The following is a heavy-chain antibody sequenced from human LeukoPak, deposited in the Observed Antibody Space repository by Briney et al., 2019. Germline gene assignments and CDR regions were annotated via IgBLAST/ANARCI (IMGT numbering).Heavy chain of an antibody. Sequence: VASVKVSCKASGGTFSSYAISWVRQAPGQGLEWMGGIIPIFGSANYAQKFQGRVTMTTDTSTSTAYMELRSLRSDDTAVYYCSRDLPYSSSWESIDYWGQGTLVTVSS. V-gene: IGHV1-69*05. CDR2: IIPIFGSA. CDR1: GGTFSSYA. D-gene: IGHD6-13*01. CDR3: SRDLPYSSSWESIDY. J-gene: IGHJ4*02.